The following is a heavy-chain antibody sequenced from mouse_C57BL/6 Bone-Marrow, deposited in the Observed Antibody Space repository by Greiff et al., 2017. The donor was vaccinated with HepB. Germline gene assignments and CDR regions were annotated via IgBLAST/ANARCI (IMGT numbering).Heavy chain of an antibody. CDR2: ISNGGGST. J-gene: IGHJ2*01. CDR3: ARQRITTVGDYIDY. D-gene: IGHD1-1*01. CDR1: GFTFSDYY. V-gene: IGHV5-12*01. Sequence: EVQVVESGGGLVQPGGSLKLSCAASGFTFSDYYMYWVRQTPEKRLEWVAYISNGGGSTYYPDTVKGRFTISRDNAKNTLYLQMSRLKSEDTAMYYCARQRITTVGDYIDYWGQGTTLTVSS.